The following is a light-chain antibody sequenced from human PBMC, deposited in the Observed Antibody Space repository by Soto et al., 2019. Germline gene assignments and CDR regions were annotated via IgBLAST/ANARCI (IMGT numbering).Light chain of an antibody. CDR2: EVS. V-gene: IGLV2-8*01. Sequence: QSALTQPPSASGSPGQSVTMSCSGTSSDVGGYDYVSWYQQHPGKAPKLMIYEVSKRPSGVPDRFFGSKSGNTASLTVSGLQAEDESDYYCRSYAGSSNFVVFGGGTQLTVL. CDR3: RSYAGSSNFVV. J-gene: IGLJ2*01. CDR1: SSDVGGYDY.